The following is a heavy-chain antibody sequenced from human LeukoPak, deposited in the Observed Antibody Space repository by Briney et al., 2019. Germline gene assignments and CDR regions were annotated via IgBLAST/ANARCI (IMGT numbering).Heavy chain of an antibody. Sequence: GGSLRLSCAASGFPFSSYAMSWVRQAPGEGLEWVSGISAGGGDTYYADSVKGRFTISRGNFKNTLYLQMSSLRPEDTAVYFCSKGGQSGPWYSLDCWGQGTLVTVSS. D-gene: IGHD2-15*01. CDR1: GFPFSSYA. CDR3: SKGGQSGPWYSLDC. V-gene: IGHV3-23*01. J-gene: IGHJ4*02. CDR2: ISAGGGDT.